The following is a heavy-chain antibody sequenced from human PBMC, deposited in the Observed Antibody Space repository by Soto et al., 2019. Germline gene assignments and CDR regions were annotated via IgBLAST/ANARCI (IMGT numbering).Heavy chain of an antibody. V-gene: IGHV3-48*01. CDR1: GFTFSAHT. CDR3: ADRRGGGE. CDR2: ISSESETI. J-gene: IGHJ4*02. D-gene: IGHD3-16*01. Sequence: EVQLVESGGGLVQPGGSLRLSCAASGFTFSAHTMNWVRQAPGKGLEWISYISSESETIYYADSVKGRFTISRDNAKNSLFLQKKGLRAEATAVYYGADRRGGGEWGQGTLVTVSS.